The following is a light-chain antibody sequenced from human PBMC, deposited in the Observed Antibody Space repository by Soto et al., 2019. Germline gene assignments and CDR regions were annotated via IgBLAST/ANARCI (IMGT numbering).Light chain of an antibody. CDR2: STS. J-gene: IGKJ1*01. CDR1: QSVTSPF. Sequence: EIVLTQSPGTLSLSPGERAPLSCRASQSVTSPFLAWYQQKPGQPPRLLIYSTSGRATGIPGRFSGSGSGTDFTLTSSSLEPEDSAVYYWQQYGSSPRTVGQGTKVEV. CDR3: QQYGSSPRT. V-gene: IGKV3-20*01.